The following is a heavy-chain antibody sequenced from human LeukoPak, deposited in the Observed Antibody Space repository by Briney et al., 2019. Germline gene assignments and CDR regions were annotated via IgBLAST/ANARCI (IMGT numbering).Heavy chain of an antibody. CDR3: ARSYDGFDI. Sequence: PGGSLRLSCAASGFTFSSYGMRWVRQAPGKGLEWLAFIPYDGSKKYYADSVKGRFTISRDNPKNTLYLQMNSLRAEDTAVYYCARSYDGFDIWGQGTMVTVSS. CDR2: IPYDGSKK. V-gene: IGHV3-30*19. J-gene: IGHJ3*02. CDR1: GFTFSSYG.